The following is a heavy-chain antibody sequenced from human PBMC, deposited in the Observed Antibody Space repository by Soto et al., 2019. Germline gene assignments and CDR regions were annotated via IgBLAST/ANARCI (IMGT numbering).Heavy chain of an antibody. Sequence: SETLSLTCTVSGGSISSYYWSWVRQPPGKGLEWIGYVYYNRNTNYYPSLKSRVTISVDTSKNQFSLNLGSVTAADTAVYYCARILLDSGGEFDYWGQGTLVTVSS. J-gene: IGHJ4*02. CDR3: ARILLDSGGEFDY. CDR2: VYYNRNT. V-gene: IGHV4-59*01. D-gene: IGHD2-15*01. CDR1: GGSISSYY.